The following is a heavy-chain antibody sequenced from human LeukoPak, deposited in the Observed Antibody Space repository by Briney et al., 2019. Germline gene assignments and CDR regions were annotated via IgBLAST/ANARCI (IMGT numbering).Heavy chain of an antibody. D-gene: IGHD3-22*01. J-gene: IGHJ5*02. CDR3: ARDRYYYDSSGTRWFDP. CDR1: GFSITNNYY. CDR2: INHSGTT. Sequence: SETLSLTCTVSGFSITNNYYWDWIRQPPGRGLEWIASINHSGTTWYNPALKGRVTISLDTSKNQFSLKVTSVSAADTAVYYCARDRYYYDSSGTRWFDPWGQGTLVTVSS. V-gene: IGHV4-38-2*02.